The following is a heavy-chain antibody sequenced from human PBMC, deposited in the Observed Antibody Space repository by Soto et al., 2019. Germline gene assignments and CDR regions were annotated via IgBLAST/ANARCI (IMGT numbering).Heavy chain of an antibody. J-gene: IGHJ4*02. CDR1: GGSVSNSNYY. D-gene: IGHD2-8*01. CDR2: VYYGGRS. CDR3: VSQRTSVLTQAYFDY. Sequence: SETLSLTCTVSGGSVSNSNYYWGWIRQSPGKGLEWIGSVYYGGRSYSKSSVKSRVTISVDTSKNQFSLNLNSVTASDTAVYFCVSQRTSVLTQAYFDYWGPGXLVTVYS. V-gene: IGHV4-39*01.